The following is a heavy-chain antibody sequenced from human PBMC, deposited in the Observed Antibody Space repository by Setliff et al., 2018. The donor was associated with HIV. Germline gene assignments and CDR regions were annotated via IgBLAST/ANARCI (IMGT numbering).Heavy chain of an antibody. CDR3: ARYTSKVDWFDP. D-gene: IGHD2-2*02. J-gene: IGHJ5*02. CDR1: GDSITNDDYY. CDR2: IHYNGRT. V-gene: IGHV4-39*01. Sequence: SETLSLPCTVSGDSITNDDYYWGWIRQPPGKGLEWIAIIHYNGRTYYDPSLKSRVTIFVDTSKTQFYLKLRSVTASDTAVYYCARYTSKVDWFDPWGQGTLVTVSS.